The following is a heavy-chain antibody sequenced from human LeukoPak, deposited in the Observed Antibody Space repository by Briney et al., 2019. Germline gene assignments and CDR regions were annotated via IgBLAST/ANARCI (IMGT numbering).Heavy chain of an antibody. CDR1: GFTFSSYG. D-gene: IGHD3-10*01. J-gene: IGHJ6*03. CDR2: ISGSGGST. Sequence: GGSLRLSCAASGFTFSSYGMSWVRQAPGKWLEWVSAISGSGGSTYYADSVKGRFTISRDNSKNTLYLQMNSLRAEDTAVYYCAKGGRVGGGITMIRGVRNFYYYMDVWGKGTTVIISS. CDR3: AKGGRVGGGITMIRGVRNFYYYMDV. V-gene: IGHV3-23*01.